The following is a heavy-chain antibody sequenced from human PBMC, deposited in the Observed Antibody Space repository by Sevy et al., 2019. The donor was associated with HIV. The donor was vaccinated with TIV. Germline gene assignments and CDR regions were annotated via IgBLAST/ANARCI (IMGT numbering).Heavy chain of an antibody. CDR3: AKDPYPHSHTVPAARERDWFDP. D-gene: IGHD2-2*01. CDR2: ISGSGGST. CDR1: GFTFSSYA. Sequence: GGSLRLSCAASGFTFSSYAMSWVRQAPGKGLEWVSAISGSGGSTYYADSVKGRFTISRDNSKNRLYLQMNSLRAEDTAVYYCAKDPYPHSHTVPAARERDWFDPWGQGTLVTVSS. V-gene: IGHV3-23*01. J-gene: IGHJ5*02.